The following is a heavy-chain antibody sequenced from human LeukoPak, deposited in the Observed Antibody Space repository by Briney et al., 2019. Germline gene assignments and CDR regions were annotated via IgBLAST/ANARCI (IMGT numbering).Heavy chain of an antibody. D-gene: IGHD6-6*01. V-gene: IGHV1-2*04. CDR2: XNPNSGGT. CDR3: ARGRPEYSSSSHYYYGMGV. J-gene: IGHJ6*02. Sequence: XXXGQXLXWMGXXNPNSGGTNYAQKFQGWVTMTRDTSISTAYMELSRLRSDDTAVYYCARGRPEYSSSSHYYYGMGVWGQGTTVTVSS.